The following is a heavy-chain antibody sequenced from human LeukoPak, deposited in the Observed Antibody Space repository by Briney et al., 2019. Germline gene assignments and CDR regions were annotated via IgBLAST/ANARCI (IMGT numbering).Heavy chain of an antibody. CDR1: GYSFTSHY. CDR3: ARVGSRYSYGSFDY. D-gene: IGHD5-18*01. Sequence: ASVKVSCKASGYSFTSHYMHWVRQAPGQGLEWLGLINPSGSSTLYAQKFQGRVTMTRDMSTSTAYMELRSLRSDDTAVYYCARVGSRYSYGSFDYWGQGTLVTVSS. CDR2: INPSGSST. J-gene: IGHJ4*02. V-gene: IGHV1-46*01.